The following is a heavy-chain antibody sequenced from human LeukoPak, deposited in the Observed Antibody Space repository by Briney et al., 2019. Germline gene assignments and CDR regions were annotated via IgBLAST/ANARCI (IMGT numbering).Heavy chain of an antibody. V-gene: IGHV3-30*18. J-gene: IGHJ3*02. CDR2: ISYDGGNK. D-gene: IGHD3-22*01. Sequence: GGSLRLSCAASGXTFSSNDIHWVRQAPGKGLEWVVVISYDGGNKYYADSVKGRFAISRDNSKNTLYLQMNSLRAEDTAVYYCAKGTHYYDSSGYWGAFDIWGQGTMVTVSS. CDR3: AKGTHYYDSSGYWGAFDI. CDR1: GXTFSSND.